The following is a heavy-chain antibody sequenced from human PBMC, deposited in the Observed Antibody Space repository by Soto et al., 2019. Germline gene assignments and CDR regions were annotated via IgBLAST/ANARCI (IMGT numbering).Heavy chain of an antibody. J-gene: IGHJ4*02. V-gene: IGHV3-64D*06. CDR2: ISSNVFRI. Sequence: GSVSISCATSAGTFSGYWMNWVRQSPGKGLRYLSGISSNVFRIYYAGSVKGRVTISSDNSNNTLYLQMSSLRPEDTATYDGVKDRTLRGGDYDYWGQG. CDR1: AGTFSGYW. CDR3: VKDRTLRGGDYDY. D-gene: IGHD3-16*01.